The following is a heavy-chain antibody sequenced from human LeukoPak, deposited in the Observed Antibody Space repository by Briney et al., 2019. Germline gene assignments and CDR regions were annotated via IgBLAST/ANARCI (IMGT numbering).Heavy chain of an antibody. CDR3: ARASVAGQPDY. V-gene: IGHV1-69*04. D-gene: IGHD6-19*01. CDR1: GGTFSSYA. CDR2: IIPILGIA. Sequence: ASVKVSCKASGGTFSSYAINWVRQAPGQGLEWMGRIIPILGIANYAQKFQGRVTITADKSTSTAYMELSSLRSEDTAVYYCARASVAGQPDYWGQGTLVTVSS. J-gene: IGHJ4*02.